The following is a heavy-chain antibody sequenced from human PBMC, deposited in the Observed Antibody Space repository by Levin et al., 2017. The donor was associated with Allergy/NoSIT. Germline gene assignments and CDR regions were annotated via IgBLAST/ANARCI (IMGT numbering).Heavy chain of an antibody. CDR1: GFTFSDYY. V-gene: IGHV3-11*01. J-gene: IGHJ4*02. Sequence: GGSLRLSCAASGFTFSDYYMSWIRQAPGKGLEWVSYISSSGSTIYYADSVKGRFTISRDNAKNSLYLQMNSLRAEDTAVYYCARANMVIAMYYFDYWGQGTLVTVSS. CDR2: ISSSGSTI. D-gene: IGHD3-22*01. CDR3: ARANMVIAMYYFDY.